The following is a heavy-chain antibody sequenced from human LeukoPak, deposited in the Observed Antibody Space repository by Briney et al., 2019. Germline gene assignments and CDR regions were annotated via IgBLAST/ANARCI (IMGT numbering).Heavy chain of an antibody. CDR1: GFTFSSSA. CDR3: ARGGHDSSGYYLLYFDY. CDR2: ISYDGSNK. Sequence: GRSLRLSCAASGFTFSSSAMHWVRQAPDKGLEWVAVISYDGSNKYYADSVKGRFTISRDNAKNSLYLQMNSLRAEDTAVYYCARGGHDSSGYYLLYFDYWGQGTLVTVSS. J-gene: IGHJ4*02. D-gene: IGHD3-22*01. V-gene: IGHV3-30-3*01.